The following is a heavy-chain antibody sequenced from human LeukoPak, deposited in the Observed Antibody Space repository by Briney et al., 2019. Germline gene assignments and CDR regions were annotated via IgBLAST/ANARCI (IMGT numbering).Heavy chain of an antibody. D-gene: IGHD3-16*01. Sequence: PGGSLRLSCAASGFTFSNYDMHWVRQAAGKGLEWVSGIGTAGDTYYPASVKGRFTISRENAQNSLYLQMNSLSAADTAVYYCARGLGGASYYMDVWGKGTTVTVSS. J-gene: IGHJ6*03. CDR2: IGTAGDT. V-gene: IGHV3-13*01. CDR3: ARGLGGASYYMDV. CDR1: GFTFSNYD.